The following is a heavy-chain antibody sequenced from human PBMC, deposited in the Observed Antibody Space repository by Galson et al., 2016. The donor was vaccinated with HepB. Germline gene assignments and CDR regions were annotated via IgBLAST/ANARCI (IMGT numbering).Heavy chain of an antibody. CDR3: ARQKLYSSSWYILYWFDP. D-gene: IGHD6-13*01. V-gene: IGHV4-39*01. Sequence: TLSLTCTVSGGSISSSGCYWDWIRQPPGKGLEWIESIYYSGSTYYNPSLKSRVTISVDTSKNQFSLKLSSVTAADTAVYYCARQKLYSSSWYILYWFDPWGQGTLVTVSS. CDR1: GGSISSSGCY. J-gene: IGHJ5*02. CDR2: IYYSGST.